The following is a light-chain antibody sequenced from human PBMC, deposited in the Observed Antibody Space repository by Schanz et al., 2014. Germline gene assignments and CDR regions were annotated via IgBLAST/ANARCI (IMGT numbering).Light chain of an antibody. V-gene: IGKV1-5*01. CDR2: DAS. Sequence: DIQMTQSPSSLSASVGDRVTITCRASQSISSWLAWYQQKPGKAPKLLIYDASSLESGVPSRFSGSGSGTEFTLTISSLQPADIATDYCHHYENLPLTFGQGTRLEIK. CDR1: QSISSW. J-gene: IGKJ5*01. CDR3: HHYENLPLT.